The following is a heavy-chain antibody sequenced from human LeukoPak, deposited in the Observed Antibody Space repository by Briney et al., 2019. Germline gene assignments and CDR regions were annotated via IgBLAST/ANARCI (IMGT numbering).Heavy chain of an antibody. CDR1: GGSISSSSYY. CDR3: ARDRIENPGIAAAGFDY. CDR2: IYYSGST. J-gene: IGHJ4*02. Sequence: PSETLSLTCTVSGGSISSSSYYWGRIRQPPGKGLEWIGSIYYSGSTYYNPSLKSRVTISVDRSKNQFSLKLSSVTAADTAVYYCARDRIENPGIAAAGFDYWGQGTLVTVSS. D-gene: IGHD6-13*01. V-gene: IGHV4-39*07.